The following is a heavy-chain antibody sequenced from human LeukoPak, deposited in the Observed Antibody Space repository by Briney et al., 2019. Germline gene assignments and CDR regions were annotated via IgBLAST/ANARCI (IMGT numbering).Heavy chain of an antibody. V-gene: IGHV3-66*02. Sequence: GGSLRLSCAASGFTVSSNYMSWVRQAPGKGLEWVSVIYSGGSTYYADSVKGRFTISRDNSKNTLYLQTNSLRAEDTAVYYCARDRGIWTAGFDYWGQGTLVTVSS. CDR1: GFTVSSNY. CDR2: IYSGGST. CDR3: ARDRGIWTAGFDY. D-gene: IGHD2-21*01. J-gene: IGHJ4*02.